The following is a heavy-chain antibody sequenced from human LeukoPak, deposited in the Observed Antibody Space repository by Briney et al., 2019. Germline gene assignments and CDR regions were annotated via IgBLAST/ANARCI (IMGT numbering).Heavy chain of an antibody. D-gene: IGHD3-10*01. V-gene: IGHV3-30*02. CDR1: GFTFSKSA. J-gene: IGHJ4*02. Sequence: TGGSLRLSCAAAGFTFSKSAMHWVRQAPGKGLDWVALINFNGNVQDYAASVQGRFTISRDNSKNTLDLQMNSLRPEDTAVYFCANDAGVMVRGPCDYWGQGILVTVSS. CDR2: INFNGNVQ. CDR3: ANDAGVMVRGPCDY.